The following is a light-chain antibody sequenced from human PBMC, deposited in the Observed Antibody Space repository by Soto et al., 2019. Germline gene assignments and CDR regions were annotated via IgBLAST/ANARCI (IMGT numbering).Light chain of an antibody. V-gene: IGLV2-14*01. Sequence: QSVLTQPASVSGSPGQSITISCTGTSSDVGGYNYVSWYQQHPGKAPKLMIYEVSNRPSGVSNRFSGSKSGITASLTISGLQAEDEADYSCSSYSSSSTLYVFGTGTKVTVL. CDR1: SSDVGGYNY. CDR3: SSYSSSSTLYV. J-gene: IGLJ1*01. CDR2: EVS.